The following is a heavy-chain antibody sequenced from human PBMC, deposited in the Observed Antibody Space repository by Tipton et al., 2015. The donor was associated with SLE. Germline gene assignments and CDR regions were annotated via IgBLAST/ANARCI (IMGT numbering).Heavy chain of an antibody. V-gene: IGHV1-24*01. CDR2: FDPEDGET. CDR3: ARGQRWKVVLYYYYGMDV. Sequence: QVQLVQSGAEVKKPGASVKVSCKVSGYTLTELSMRWVRQAPGKGLEWMGGFDPEDGETIYAQKFQGRVTMTEDTSTDTAYMELSSLRSEDTAVYYCARGQRWKVVLYYYYGMDVWGQGTTVTVSS. D-gene: IGHD5-12*01. CDR1: GYTLTELS. J-gene: IGHJ6*02.